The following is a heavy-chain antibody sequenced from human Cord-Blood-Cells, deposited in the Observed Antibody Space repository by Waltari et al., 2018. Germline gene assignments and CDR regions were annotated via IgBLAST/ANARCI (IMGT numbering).Heavy chain of an antibody. CDR1: GGSFSGYY. CDR2: IKHSGST. D-gene: IGHD1-20*01. V-gene: IGHV4-34*01. Sequence: QVQLQQWGAGLLKPSETLSLTCAVYGGSFSGYYWSWIRQPPGTGLELIGGIKHSGSTNYNPSLKSRVTISVDTSKNQFSLKLSSVTAADTAGYYCASKSNWNMFDYWGQGTLVTVSS. CDR3: ASKSNWNMFDY. J-gene: IGHJ4*02.